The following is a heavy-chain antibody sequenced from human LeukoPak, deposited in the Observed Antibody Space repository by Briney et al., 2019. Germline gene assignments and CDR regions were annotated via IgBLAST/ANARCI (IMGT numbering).Heavy chain of an antibody. J-gene: IGHJ2*01. Sequence: PGESLKISCQASGYSFTSSWIGWARQMPGKGLEWMAIIYPGDSDTRYSPSFQGQVTISADKSISTAYLQWSSLKASDTAMYYCAAPYSSGWNDKLRTKHVYWYFDLWGRGTLVTVSS. D-gene: IGHD6-19*01. CDR1: GYSFTSSW. CDR2: IYPGDSDT. CDR3: AAPYSSGWNDKLRTKHVYWYFDL. V-gene: IGHV5-51*01.